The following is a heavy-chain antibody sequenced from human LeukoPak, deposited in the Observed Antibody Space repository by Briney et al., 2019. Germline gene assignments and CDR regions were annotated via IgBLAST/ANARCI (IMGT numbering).Heavy chain of an antibody. J-gene: IGHJ3*02. V-gene: IGHV3-7*03. D-gene: IGHD5-24*01. CDR1: GFTFSSYW. CDR2: IKQDGSEK. Sequence: GGSLRLSCAASGFTFSSYWMSWVRQAPGKGLEWVANIKQDGSEKYYVDSVKGRFTISRDNAKNSLYLQMNSLRAEDTAVYYCAKDSPKFRWLAPTGDAFDIWGQGTMVTVSS. CDR3: AKDSPKFRWLAPTGDAFDI.